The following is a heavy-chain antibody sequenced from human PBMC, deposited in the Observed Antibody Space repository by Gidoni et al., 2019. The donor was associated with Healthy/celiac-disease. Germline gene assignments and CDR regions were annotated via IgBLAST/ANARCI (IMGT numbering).Heavy chain of an antibody. D-gene: IGHD6-6*01. CDR2: IYPGDSDT. J-gene: IGHJ6*03. V-gene: IGHV5-51*01. CDR1: GYSLTSYW. Sequence: GSGYSLTSYWIGWVRQLPGKGLEWMGIIYPGDSDTRYSPSFQGQVTISADKSISTAYLQWSSLKASDTAMYYCASSSADYYYYYYMDVWGKGTTVTVSS. CDR3: ASSSADYYYYYYMDV.